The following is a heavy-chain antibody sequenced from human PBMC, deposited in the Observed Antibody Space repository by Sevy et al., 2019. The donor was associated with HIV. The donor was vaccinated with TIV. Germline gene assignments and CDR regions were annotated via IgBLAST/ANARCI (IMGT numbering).Heavy chain of an antibody. CDR2: INPDSGAT. CDR3: TTHNILTGYFSFKY. V-gene: IGHV1-2*02. CDR1: GYTFIDYY. J-gene: IGHJ4*02. Sequence: ASVKVSCKASGYTFIDYYMHWVRQAPGQGLEWMTWINPDSGATAYAQKFQGRVTMTRDTSINTAYLELSGLGSDDTAVYYCTTHNILTGYFSFKYWGQGTLVTVSS. D-gene: IGHD3-9*01.